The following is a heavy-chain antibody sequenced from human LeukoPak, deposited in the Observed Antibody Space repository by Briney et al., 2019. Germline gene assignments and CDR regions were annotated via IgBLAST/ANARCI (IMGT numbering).Heavy chain of an antibody. CDR3: AKVPLVHYYGSSAYHDWFDP. J-gene: IGHJ5*02. V-gene: IGHV3-23*01. D-gene: IGHD3-22*01. Sequence: GESLRLSCAAAVFSFRSYAVTWVREAPWKGLEWVLGISSSGNSTYYADSVKGRFTISRENSKNTLYLQMSSLRVEDTAVYYCAKVPLVHYYGSSAYHDWFDPWGQGTLVTVSS. CDR1: VFSFRSYA. CDR2: ISSSGNST.